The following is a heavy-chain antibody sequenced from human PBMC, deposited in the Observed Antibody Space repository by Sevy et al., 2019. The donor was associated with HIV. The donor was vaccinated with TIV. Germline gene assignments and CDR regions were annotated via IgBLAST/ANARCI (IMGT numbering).Heavy chain of an antibody. D-gene: IGHD3-3*01. CDR2: IKHDGSEK. CDR3: AREAAGYDFWSGYSGRPYYFDY. V-gene: IGHV3-7*01. J-gene: IGHJ4*02. Sequence: GGSLRLTCAASGFTFSSYWMSWVRQAPGKGLEWVANIKHDGSEKYYVDSVKGRFTISRDNAKNSLYLQMNSLRAEDTAVYYCAREAAGYDFWSGYSGRPYYFDYWVQGTLVTVSS. CDR1: GFTFSSYW.